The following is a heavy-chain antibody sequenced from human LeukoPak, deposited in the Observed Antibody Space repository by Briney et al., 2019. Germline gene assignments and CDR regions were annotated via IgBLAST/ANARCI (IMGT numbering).Heavy chain of an antibody. D-gene: IGHD2-15*01. CDR2: IYSGGST. CDR3: ASTQRGDYFDY. J-gene: IGHJ4*02. V-gene: IGHV3-66*01. CDR1: GFTFSTYG. Sequence: PGGSLRLSCGASGFTFSTYGMSWVRQAPGKGLEWVSVIYSGGSTYYADSVKGRFTISRDNSKNTLYLQMNSLRAEDTAVYYCASTQRGDYFDYWGQGTLVTVSS.